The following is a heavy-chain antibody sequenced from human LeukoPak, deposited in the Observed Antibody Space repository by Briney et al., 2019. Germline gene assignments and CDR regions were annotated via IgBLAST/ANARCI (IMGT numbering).Heavy chain of an antibody. CDR1: GGTFSSYA. D-gene: IGHD1-1*01. CDR3: AREAPGTTTTTRVFDI. J-gene: IGHJ3*02. Sequence: SVKVSCKASGGTFSSYAISWVRQAPGQGLEWMGRIIPILGIANYAQKFQGRVTITADKSTSTAYMELSSLRSEDTAVYYCAREAPGTTTTTRVFDIWGQGKMVTVSS. CDR2: IIPILGIA. V-gene: IGHV1-69*04.